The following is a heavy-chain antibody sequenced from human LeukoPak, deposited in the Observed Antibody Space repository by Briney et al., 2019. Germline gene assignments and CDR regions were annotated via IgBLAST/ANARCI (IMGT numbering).Heavy chain of an antibody. CDR1: GFTFSSYA. CDR3: AKDRYSSSWYGSFDY. CDR2: MSGSAGSK. V-gene: IGHV3-23*01. D-gene: IGHD6-13*01. Sequence: GGSLRLSCAASGFTFSSYAMSWVRQAPGEGLEWVSYMSGSAGSKHYADCAKCRFTITRDNTKSTLKLKMNSLRAKDTAIYYCAKDRYSSSWYGSFDYWGQGTLVTVSS. J-gene: IGHJ4*02.